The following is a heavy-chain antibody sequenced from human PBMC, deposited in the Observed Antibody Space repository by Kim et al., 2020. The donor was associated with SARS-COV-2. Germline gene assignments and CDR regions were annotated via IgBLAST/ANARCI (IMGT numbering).Heavy chain of an antibody. CDR2: ISAYNGNT. CDR1: GYTFTSYG. J-gene: IGHJ6*02. Sequence: ASVKVSCKASGYTFTSYGISWVRQAPGQGLEWMGWISAYNGNTNYAQKLQGRVTMTTDTSTSTAYMELRSLRSDDMAVYYCARDEKGPDIVVVPAAFYYYYGMDVWGQGTTVTVSS. V-gene: IGHV1-18*03. D-gene: IGHD2-2*01. CDR3: ARDEKGPDIVVVPAAFYYYYGMDV.